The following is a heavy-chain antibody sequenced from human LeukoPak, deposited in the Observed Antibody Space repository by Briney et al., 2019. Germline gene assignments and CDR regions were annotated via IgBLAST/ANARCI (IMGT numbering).Heavy chain of an antibody. V-gene: IGHV3-23*01. J-gene: IGHJ4*02. CDR2: ISGSGGST. Sequence: QPGGSLRLSCAASGFTYSSYAMSWLRQAPGKGLEWVSAISGSGGSTYYADPVKGRFTISRDNSKNTLYLQMNSLRAEDTAVYYCAKDSGLYSSGRKISPDYWGQGTLVTVSS. CDR1: GFTYSSYA. D-gene: IGHD6-19*01. CDR3: AKDSGLYSSGRKISPDY.